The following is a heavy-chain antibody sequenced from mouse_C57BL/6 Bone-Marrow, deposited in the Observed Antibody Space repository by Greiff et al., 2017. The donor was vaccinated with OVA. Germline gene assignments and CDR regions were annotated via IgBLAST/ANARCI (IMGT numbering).Heavy chain of an antibody. CDR3: ARLYYDYERYAMDY. V-gene: IGHV5-2*01. CDR1: EYEFPSHD. J-gene: IGHJ4*01. Sequence: EVQRVESGGGLVQPGESLKLSCESNEYEFPSHDMSWVRQTPEKRLELVAAINSDGGSTYYPDTMERRFTISRDNTKKTLYLQMSSLRSEDTALYYCARLYYDYERYAMDYWGQGTSVTVSS. CDR2: INSDGGST. D-gene: IGHD2-4*01.